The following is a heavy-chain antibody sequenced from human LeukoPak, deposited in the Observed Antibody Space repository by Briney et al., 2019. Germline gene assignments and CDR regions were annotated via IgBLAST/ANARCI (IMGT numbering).Heavy chain of an antibody. CDR3: ARAPISYYYDSSGSKKGDYFDY. D-gene: IGHD3-22*01. J-gene: IGHJ4*02. CDR2: ISSSGSTI. CDR1: GFTFSSYE. V-gene: IGHV3-48*03. Sequence: PGGSLILSCAASGFTFSSYEMNWVRQAPGKGLEWVSYISSSGSTIYYADSVKGRFTISRDNAKNSLYLQMNSLRAEDTAVYYCARAPISYYYDSSGSKKGDYFDYWGQGTLVTVSS.